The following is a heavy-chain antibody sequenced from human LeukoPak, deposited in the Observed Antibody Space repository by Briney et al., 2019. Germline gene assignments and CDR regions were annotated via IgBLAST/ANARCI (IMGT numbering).Heavy chain of an antibody. CDR1: GGSISSYY. J-gene: IGHJ3*02. D-gene: IGHD1-26*01. CDR3: ARYIVSYPHDAFDI. V-gene: IGHV4-59*01. Sequence: SETLSLTCTVSGGSISSYYWSWIRQPPGKGLEWIGYIYYSGSTSYNPSLKSRITISVDTSKKQFSLKLSSVTAADTAFYYCARYIVSYPHDAFDIWGQGTMVTVSS. CDR2: IYYSGST.